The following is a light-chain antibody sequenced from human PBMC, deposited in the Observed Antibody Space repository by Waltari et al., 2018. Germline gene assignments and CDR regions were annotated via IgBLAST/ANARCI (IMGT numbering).Light chain of an antibody. J-gene: IGLJ3*02. CDR3: QTGGHGTWV. CDR1: SGHTSNN. Sequence: QLVLTQSPSASASLGASVKLTCTLSSGHTSNNAAWIHQPPAKGPRYLMKVNSDGSHSKGDEIPDRFSGSSSGAERYLTISSLKSEDEADYYCQTGGHGTWVFGGGTKLTVL. CDR2: VNSDGSH. V-gene: IGLV4-69*01.